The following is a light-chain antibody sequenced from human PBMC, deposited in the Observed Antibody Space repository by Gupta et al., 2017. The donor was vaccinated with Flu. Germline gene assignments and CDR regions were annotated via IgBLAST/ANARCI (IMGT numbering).Light chain of an antibody. CDR2: EVT. V-gene: IGLV2-23*02. CDR3: FSYVDSDTYV. CDR1: SSNFGSYDL. J-gene: IGLJ1*01. Sequence: QSALTQPASVSGSPVRPITISCTGTSSNFGSYDLVSWYQHHPDKTPNLMIYEVTKRPAGVSTRFSGSKSGNTASLTISGRQVEDEADYYCFSYVDSDTYVFGIGTKVTVL.